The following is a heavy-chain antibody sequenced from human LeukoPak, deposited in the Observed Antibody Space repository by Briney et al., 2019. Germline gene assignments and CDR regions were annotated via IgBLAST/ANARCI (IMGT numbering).Heavy chain of an antibody. Sequence: ASETLSLTCTVSDDSISDYYRGWIRQPPGKGLEWIGYFYNSGRSTYNPSLKSRVTISADTSKNHFSLKLNSVTTADTAVYYCARDLRYQPSNYYYYYMDVWGKGTTVTVSS. CDR3: ARDLRYQPSNYYYYYMDV. V-gene: IGHV4-59*01. CDR2: FYNSGRS. CDR1: DDSISDYY. J-gene: IGHJ6*03. D-gene: IGHD2-2*01.